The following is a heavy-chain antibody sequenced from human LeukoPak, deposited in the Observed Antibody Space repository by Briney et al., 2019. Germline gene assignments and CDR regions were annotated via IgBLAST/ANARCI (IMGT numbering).Heavy chain of an antibody. CDR1: GGSISSYY. CDR3: ARNYYDSSGSDRFDP. CDR2: IYTSGST. Sequence: PSETLSLTCTVSGGSISSYYGSWIRQPAGKGLEWIGRIYTSGSTNYNPSLKSRVTMSVDTSKNQFSLKLSSVTAADTAVYYCARNYYDSSGSDRFDPWGQGTLVTVSS. D-gene: IGHD3-22*01. J-gene: IGHJ5*02. V-gene: IGHV4-4*07.